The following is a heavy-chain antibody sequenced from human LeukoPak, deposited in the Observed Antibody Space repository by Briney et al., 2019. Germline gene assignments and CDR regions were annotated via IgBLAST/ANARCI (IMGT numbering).Heavy chain of an antibody. CDR3: ARDCSRYVPGLSYYYGMDV. D-gene: IGHD2-15*01. J-gene: IGHJ6*02. Sequence: GGSLRLSCAASRFTVSSTYMSWVRQAPGKGLEWVSVIYSGGSITHYADSVKGRFTISRDNSKNTVFLQMNSLRAEDTAVYYCARDCSRYVPGLSYYYGMDVWGQGTTATVSS. CDR2: IYSGGSIT. CDR1: RFTVSSTY. V-gene: IGHV3-53*01.